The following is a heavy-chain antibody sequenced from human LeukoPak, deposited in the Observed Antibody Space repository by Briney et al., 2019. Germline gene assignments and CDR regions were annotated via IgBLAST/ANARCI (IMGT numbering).Heavy chain of an antibody. CDR2: IDWDDDK. J-gene: IGHJ4*02. V-gene: IGHV2-70*04. CDR1: GFSLRTSEMR. Sequence: SGPTLVNPTQTLTLTCTFSGFSLRTSEMRVSWIRQPPGKALEWLARIDWDDDKFYSTSLKTRLTISKDTSKNQVVLTVTNMGPVDTATYYCARILAGDYFDYWGQGTLVTVSS. CDR3: ARILAGDYFDY. D-gene: IGHD4-17*01.